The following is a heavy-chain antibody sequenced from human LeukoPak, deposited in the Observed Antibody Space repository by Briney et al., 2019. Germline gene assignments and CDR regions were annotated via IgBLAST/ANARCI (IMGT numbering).Heavy chain of an antibody. CDR1: SGSISSGGYY. D-gene: IGHD3-22*01. CDR2: IYYSGST. J-gene: IGHJ5*02. CDR3: ARTDSSGSLWFDP. Sequence: PSETLSLTCTVSSGSISSGGYYWSWIRQHPGKGLEWIGYIYYSGSTYYNPSLKSRVTISVDTSKNQFSLKLSSVTAADTAVYYCARTDSSGSLWFDPWGQGTLVTVSS. V-gene: IGHV4-31*03.